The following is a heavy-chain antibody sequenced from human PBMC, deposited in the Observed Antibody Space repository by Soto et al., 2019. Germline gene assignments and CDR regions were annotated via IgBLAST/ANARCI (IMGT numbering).Heavy chain of an antibody. CDR2: FDPEDGET. Sequence: GASVKVSCKVSGYTLTELSMHWVRQAPGKGLEWMGGFDPEDGETIYAQKFQGRVTMTEDTSTDTAYMELSSLRSEDTAVYYCATGPMGYYYDSSGYFDYWGQGTLVTVSS. V-gene: IGHV1-24*01. CDR1: GYTLTELS. J-gene: IGHJ4*02. D-gene: IGHD3-22*01. CDR3: ATGPMGYYYDSSGYFDY.